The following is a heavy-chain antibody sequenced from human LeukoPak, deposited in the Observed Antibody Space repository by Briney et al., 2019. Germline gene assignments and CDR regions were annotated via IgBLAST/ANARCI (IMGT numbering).Heavy chain of an antibody. J-gene: IGHJ6*03. CDR3: AREPAVAGTSYYYYYYMDG. D-gene: IGHD6-19*01. Sequence: PPETLSLTCTVFGGSISSYYWSWIRQPAGKGLEWIGRIYTSGSTNYNPSLKSRVTISVDKSKNQFSLKLSSVTAADTAVYYCAREPAVAGTSYYYYYYMDGWGKGTTVTVSS. V-gene: IGHV4-4*07. CDR1: GGSISSYY. CDR2: IYTSGST.